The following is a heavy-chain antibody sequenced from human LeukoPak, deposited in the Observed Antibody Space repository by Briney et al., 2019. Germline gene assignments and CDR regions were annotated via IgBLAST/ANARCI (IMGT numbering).Heavy chain of an antibody. V-gene: IGHV4-39*01. J-gene: IGHJ4*02. CDR3: ATGGGDRPDY. Sequence: KPSETLSLTCTVSGGSISSSSYYWGWIRQPPGEGLEWIGSIYYSGSTYYNPSLKSRVTISVDTSKNQFSLKLSSVTAADTAVYYCATGGGDRPDYWGQGTLVTVSS. CDR2: IYYSGST. D-gene: IGHD2-21*02. CDR1: GGSISSSSYY.